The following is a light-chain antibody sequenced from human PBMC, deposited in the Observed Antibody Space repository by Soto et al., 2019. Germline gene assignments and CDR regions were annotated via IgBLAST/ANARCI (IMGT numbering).Light chain of an antibody. V-gene: IGKV3-20*01. Sequence: EIVFTQSPGSLSLSPGERVTLTCRASQSVSRSLLAWYQQKPGQAPRLVIYGASSRATGIPARFSGSRSGADFTLSISRLEPEDFAVYDCQQYSSTHLLTFGEGTKVDI. J-gene: IGKJ4*02. CDR3: QQYSSTHLLT. CDR2: GAS. CDR1: QSVSRSL.